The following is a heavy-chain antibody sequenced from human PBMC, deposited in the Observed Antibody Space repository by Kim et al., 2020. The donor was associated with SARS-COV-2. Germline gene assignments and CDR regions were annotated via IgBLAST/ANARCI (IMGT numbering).Heavy chain of an antibody. CDR2: MNPNSGNT. D-gene: IGHD4-17*01. Sequence: ASVKVSCKASGYTFTSFDINWVRQATGQGLEWVGWMNPNSGNTGSAQKFQGRLTMTRNTSITTAYMELGSLRSEDTAVYYCAGRNTVTTRTLDYWGQGTLVTVSS. CDR1: GYTFTSFD. CDR3: AGRNTVTTRTLDY. V-gene: IGHV1-8*01. J-gene: IGHJ4*02.